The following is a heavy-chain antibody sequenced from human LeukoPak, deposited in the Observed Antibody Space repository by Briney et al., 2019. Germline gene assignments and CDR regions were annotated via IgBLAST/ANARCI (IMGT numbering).Heavy chain of an antibody. D-gene: IGHD3-10*01. J-gene: IGHJ4*02. V-gene: IGHV1-18*01. Sequence: ASVKVSCKASGYTFTSYGISWVRQAPGQGLEWMGWISAYNGNTNYAQKLQGRVTTTTDTSTSTAYMELRSLRSDDTAVYYCARQSQYGSGSYFWSPRFYFDYWGQGTLVTVSS. CDR1: GYTFTSYG. CDR3: ARQSQYGSGSYFWSPRFYFDY. CDR2: ISAYNGNT.